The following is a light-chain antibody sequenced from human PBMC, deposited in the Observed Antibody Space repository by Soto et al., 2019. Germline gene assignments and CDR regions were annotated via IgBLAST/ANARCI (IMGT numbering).Light chain of an antibody. Sequence: IQMTQSPSTVSASVGDRVTITCRASQSINNWLAWYQQKPGKAPKLLIYDVSSLGSGVPSRFSGSGSGAEFTLTISSLQPDDFATYYCQQYNSNFGGGTRVELK. V-gene: IGKV1-5*01. CDR1: QSINNW. CDR2: DVS. J-gene: IGKJ4*01. CDR3: QQYNSN.